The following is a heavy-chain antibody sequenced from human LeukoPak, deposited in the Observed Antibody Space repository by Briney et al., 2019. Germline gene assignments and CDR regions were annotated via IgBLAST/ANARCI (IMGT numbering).Heavy chain of an antibody. J-gene: IGHJ6*04. D-gene: IGHD6-6*01. CDR3: ASISSSSSIGVVDV. Sequence: PGGSLRLSCAASGFTFSDHYMDWVRQAPGKGLEWVGRTRNKANSYTTEYAASVKGRFTISRDDSKNSLYLQMNSLKTEDTAVYYCASISSSSSIGVVDVWGKGTTVTVSS. V-gene: IGHV3-72*01. CDR2: TRNKANSYTT. CDR1: GFTFSDHY.